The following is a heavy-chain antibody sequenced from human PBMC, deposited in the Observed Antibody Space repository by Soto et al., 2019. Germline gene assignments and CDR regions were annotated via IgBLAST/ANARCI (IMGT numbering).Heavy chain of an antibody. CDR2: IYYSGTT. CDR3: ARGGWRQIDY. J-gene: IGHJ4*02. V-gene: IGHV4-59*11. D-gene: IGHD3-3*01. CDR1: GGSISNHY. Sequence: SETLSLTCTVSGGSISNHYWTWIRQPPGKGLEWIGYIYYSGTTNYNPSLKSRVTISVDTSKNQFSLKLSSVTAADTAVYYCARGGWRQIDYWGQGTLVTSPQ.